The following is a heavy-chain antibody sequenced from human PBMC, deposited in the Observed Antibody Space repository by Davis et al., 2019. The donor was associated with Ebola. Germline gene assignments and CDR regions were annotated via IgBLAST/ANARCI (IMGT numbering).Heavy chain of an antibody. D-gene: IGHD3-22*01. CDR2: IIPVFRTA. V-gene: IGHV1-69*05. CDR3: AIQWLSNAFDI. Sequence: AASVKVSCKAVGDTLTSYAMTWVRQAPGQGLEWMGGIIPVFRTASYAQKFQGRVTMTRDTSTSTVYMELSSLRSEDTAVYYCAIQWLSNAFDIWGQGTMVTVSS. CDR1: GDTLTSYA. J-gene: IGHJ3*02.